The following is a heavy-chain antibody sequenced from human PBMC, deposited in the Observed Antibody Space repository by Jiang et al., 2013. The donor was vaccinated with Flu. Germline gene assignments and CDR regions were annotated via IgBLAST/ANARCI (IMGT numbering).Heavy chain of an antibody. Sequence: QSGSELKKPGASVKVSCKASGYTFTSYAMNWVRQAPGQGLEWMGWINTNTGNPTYAQGFTGRFVFSLDTSVSTAYLQISSLKAEDTAVYYCAXGGYSSSWYTKDWFDPWGQGTLVTVSS. V-gene: IGHV7-4-1*02. CDR3: AXGGYSSSWYTKDWFDP. CDR1: GYTFTSYA. J-gene: IGHJ5*02. D-gene: IGHD6-13*01. CDR2: INTNTGNP.